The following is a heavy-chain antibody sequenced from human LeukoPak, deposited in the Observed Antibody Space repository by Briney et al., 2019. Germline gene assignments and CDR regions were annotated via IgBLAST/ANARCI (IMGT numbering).Heavy chain of an antibody. CDR1: GDSTSGYY. D-gene: IGHD6-19*01. Sequence: PSETLSLTCTVPGDSTSGYYWSWVRQPAEKGLEWIGRIYSSGSANYNPSLKSRVTMSLDTSKKQFYLQMNSVTAADTAIYYCARERSSGLALWGQGALVTVSS. CDR3: ARERSSGLAL. CDR2: IYSSGSA. V-gene: IGHV4-4*07. J-gene: IGHJ5*02.